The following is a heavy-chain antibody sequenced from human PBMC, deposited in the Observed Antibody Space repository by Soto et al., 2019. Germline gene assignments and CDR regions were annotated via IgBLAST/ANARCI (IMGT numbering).Heavy chain of an antibody. V-gene: IGHV4-31*03. Sequence: QVQLQESGPGLVKPSQTLSLTCTVSGGSISSGGYYWSWIRQHPGKGLEWIGYIYYSGSTYYNPSLKSRVIISAATSKNQFSLKLSSVTAADTAMYYCARTSYCGYDCDSHYYYGRDIWGQGTTVTVSS. CDR1: GGSISSGGYY. D-gene: IGHD2-21*02. J-gene: IGHJ6*02. CDR3: ARTSYCGYDCDSHYYYGRDI. CDR2: IYYSGST.